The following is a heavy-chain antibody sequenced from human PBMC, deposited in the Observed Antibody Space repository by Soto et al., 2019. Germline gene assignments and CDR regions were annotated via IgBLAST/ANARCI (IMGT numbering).Heavy chain of an antibody. D-gene: IGHD1-26*01. J-gene: IGHJ3*01. CDR1: GFSLRNSRLG. V-gene: IGHV2-5*02. CDR3: ARLLLTLTVATAFDL. Sequence: QITLKESGPTLVKATQTRTLTCTFSGFSLRNSRLGVGWIRQAPGKALEWVALIYWDGDKPSNPSLNNRVTTAAETSRKPVVPPTAHLDPVVSPIYLCARLLLTLTVATAFDLWGEG. CDR2: IYWDGDK.